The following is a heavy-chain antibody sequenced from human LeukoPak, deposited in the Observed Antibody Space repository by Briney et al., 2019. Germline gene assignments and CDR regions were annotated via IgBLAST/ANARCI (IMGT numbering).Heavy chain of an antibody. V-gene: IGHV3-23*01. CDR3: AKDLSEYDSSGYSYLSFDY. CDR1: GFTFSNYA. D-gene: IGHD3-22*01. CDR2: ISGIINNT. J-gene: IGHJ4*02. Sequence: GGSLRLSCAASGFTFSNYAMSWVRQAPGKGLEWVSSISGIINNTNYADSVKGRFTLSIDNSKNTLYLHMYSLRADDTAVYYCAKDLSEYDSSGYSYLSFDYWGQGALVTVFS.